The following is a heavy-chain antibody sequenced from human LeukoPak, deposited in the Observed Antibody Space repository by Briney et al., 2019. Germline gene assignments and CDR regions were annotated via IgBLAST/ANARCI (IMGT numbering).Heavy chain of an antibody. D-gene: IGHD3-22*01. CDR3: ASSSGYRAFDI. V-gene: IGHV4-30-4*01. Sequence: SETLSLTCTVSGGSISSGDYYWSWIRQPPGKGLEWIGYIYYSGSTYYNPSLKSRVTISVDTSKSQFSLKLSSVTAADTAVYYCASSSGYRAFDIWGQGTMVTVSS. CDR2: IYYSGST. J-gene: IGHJ3*02. CDR1: GGSISSGDYY.